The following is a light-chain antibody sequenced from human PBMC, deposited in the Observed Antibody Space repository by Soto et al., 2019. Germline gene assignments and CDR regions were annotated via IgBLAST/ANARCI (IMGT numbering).Light chain of an antibody. CDR2: TAS. CDR1: QGVSTF. J-gene: IGKJ3*01. CDR3: QQSYSSPFT. V-gene: IGKV1-39*01. Sequence: DIQMTQSPSSLSASIGDRLIITCRTRQGVSTFLNWYRQKAGEAPRLLIYTASSLQSGVPSRFSGGGSGTEFTLTINSLQPEDFGTYFCQQSYSSPFTFGPGTRVDVK.